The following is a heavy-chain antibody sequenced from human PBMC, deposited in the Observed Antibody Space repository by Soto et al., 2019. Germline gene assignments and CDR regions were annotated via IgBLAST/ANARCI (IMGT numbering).Heavy chain of an antibody. D-gene: IGHD3-3*01. CDR2: IYYSGST. CDR3: ARVVTPFWSGPRRGNWFDP. V-gene: IGHV4-61*01. J-gene: IGHJ5*02. CDR1: GGSVSSGSYY. Sequence: PSETLSLTCTVSGGSVSSGSYYWSWIRQPPWKGLEWIGYIYYSGSTNYNPSLKSRVTISVHTSKNQFSLKLSSVTAADTAVYYCARVVTPFWSGPRRGNWFDPCGQGXLVTVSS.